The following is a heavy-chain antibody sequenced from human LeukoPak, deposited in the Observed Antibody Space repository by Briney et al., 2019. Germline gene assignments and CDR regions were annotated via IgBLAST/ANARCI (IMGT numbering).Heavy chain of an antibody. CDR1: GYTFTNYG. CDR2: ISAYNGNT. Sequence: ASVTVSCKTSGYTFTNYGISWVRQAPGQGLEWMAWISAYNGNTNYAQKVQGRVTTTTDTSTSTAYMELRRLKSDDTAVYYCARDLGQRDLPIDHWGQGTLVTVSS. D-gene: IGHD6-25*01. CDR3: ARDLGQRDLPIDH. V-gene: IGHV1-18*01. J-gene: IGHJ4*02.